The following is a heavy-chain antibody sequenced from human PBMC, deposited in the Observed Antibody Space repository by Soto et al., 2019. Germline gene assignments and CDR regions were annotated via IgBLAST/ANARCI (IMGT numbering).Heavy chain of an antibody. J-gene: IGHJ4*02. V-gene: IGHV3-30*18. CDR3: AKDRTPPGSSCPDY. CDR1: GFTFSSYG. D-gene: IGHD6-13*01. CDR2: ISYDGSNK. Sequence: QVQLVESGGGVVQPGRSLRLSCAASGFTFSSYGMHWVRQAPGKGLEWVAVISYDGSNKYYVDSVKGRFTISRDNSKNTLYLQMNSLRAEDTAVYYCAKDRTPPGSSCPDYWGQGTLVTVSS.